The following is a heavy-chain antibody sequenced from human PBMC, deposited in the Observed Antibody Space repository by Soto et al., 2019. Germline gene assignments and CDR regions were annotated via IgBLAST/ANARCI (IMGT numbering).Heavy chain of an antibody. Sequence: GGSLRLSCAASGFTFSDYYMSWIRQAPGKGLEWVSYISSSGSTIYHADSVKGRFTISRDNAKDSLYLQMNSLGAEGTAVYYCAKAPPRDYYGMDVWGQGITVTVSS. CDR3: AKAPPRDYYGMDV. V-gene: IGHV3-11*04. J-gene: IGHJ6*02. CDR2: ISSSGSTI. CDR1: GFTFSDYY.